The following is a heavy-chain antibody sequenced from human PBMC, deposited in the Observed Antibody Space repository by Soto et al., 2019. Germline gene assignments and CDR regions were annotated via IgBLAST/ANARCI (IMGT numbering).Heavy chain of an antibody. J-gene: IGHJ4*02. Sequence: PGESLKISCTTSGNTFTSYWIGWVRQMSGKGLEWVGIVNPADSYTTYSPSFEGHVTISADNSVRTAYLQWRSLKASDTAMYYCASKRLGYCTNGTCFSGYFDSWGRGTLVTVSS. CDR2: VNPADSYT. D-gene: IGHD2-8*01. V-gene: IGHV5-51*01. CDR1: GNTFTSYW. CDR3: ASKRLGYCTNGTCFSGYFDS.